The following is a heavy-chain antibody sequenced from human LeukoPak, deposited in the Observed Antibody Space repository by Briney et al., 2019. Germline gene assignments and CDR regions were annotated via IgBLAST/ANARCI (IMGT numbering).Heavy chain of an antibody. J-gene: IGHJ3*02. CDR3: ARDSGVFRRNDAFDI. CDR2: INPNSGGT. CDR1: GYTFTGYY. V-gene: IGHV1-2*02. D-gene: IGHD5-12*01. Sequence: GASVKVSCKASGYTFTGYYMHWVRQAPGQGLEWMGWINPNSGGTNYAQKFQGRVTMTRDTSISTAYMELSRLRSDDTAVYYCARDSGVFRRNDAFDIWGQGTMVTVSS.